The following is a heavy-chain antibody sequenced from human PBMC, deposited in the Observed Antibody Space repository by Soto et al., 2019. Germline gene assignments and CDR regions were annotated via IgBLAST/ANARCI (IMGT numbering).Heavy chain of an antibody. D-gene: IGHD2-8*01. CDR1: GFTFSSYA. J-gene: IGHJ1*01. CDR2: ISDSGRSI. Sequence: PGGSLRLSCAASGFTFSSYAMTWVRQAPGKGLEWVSSISDSGRSIFYADSVKGRFTISRDNFKNTLYLQMDSLRVEHTAVYYCAKGTYATDTVAQHWGQGTLVTVSS. CDR3: AKGTYATDTVAQH. V-gene: IGHV3-23*01.